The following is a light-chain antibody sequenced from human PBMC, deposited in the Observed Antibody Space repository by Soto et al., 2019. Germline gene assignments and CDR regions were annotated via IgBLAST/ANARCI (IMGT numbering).Light chain of an antibody. V-gene: IGKV1-6*01. J-gene: IGKJ4*01. Sequence: AIQMTQSPSSLSASVGDRVTITCRASQGIRSDLGWYQQKPGKAPKLLIYAASTLQTGVPSRFSGSGSGTDFTLTIGSLQPEDFATYYGLQDYDYPLTFGGGSKVEVK. CDR3: LQDYDYPLT. CDR2: AAS. CDR1: QGIRSD.